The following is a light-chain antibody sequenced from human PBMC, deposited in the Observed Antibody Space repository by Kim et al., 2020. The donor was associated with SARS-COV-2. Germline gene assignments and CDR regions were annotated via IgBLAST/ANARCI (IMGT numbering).Light chain of an antibody. V-gene: IGLV10-54*01. J-gene: IGLJ3*02. CDR1: TNNVGDQG. CDR3: SAWDKRLGAWV. Sequence: DTATLTCTGDTNNVGDQGATWLQQHQGHPPKLLSYRNNNRPSGISERLSASRSGTAASLTITGLQPEDEADYYCSAWDKRLGAWVFGGGTQLTVL. CDR2: RNN.